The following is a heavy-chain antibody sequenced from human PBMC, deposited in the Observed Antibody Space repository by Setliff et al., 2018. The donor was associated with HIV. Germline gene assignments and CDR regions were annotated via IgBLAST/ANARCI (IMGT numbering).Heavy chain of an antibody. CDR1: GGSFSGYY. V-gene: IGHV4-34*01. Sequence: PSETLSLTCAVYGGSFSGYYWSWIRQPPGKGLEWIGEINHSGSTNYNPSLKSRVTISGDTSRNLLSLNVTSVTAADTAVYYCARIPQLLDYAMDVWGQGTTVTVSS. J-gene: IGHJ6*02. D-gene: IGHD2-2*01. CDR3: ARIPQLLDYAMDV. CDR2: INHSGST.